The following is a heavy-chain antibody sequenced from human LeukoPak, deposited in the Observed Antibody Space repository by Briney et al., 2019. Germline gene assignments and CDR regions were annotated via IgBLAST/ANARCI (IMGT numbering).Heavy chain of an antibody. V-gene: IGHV3-20*04. D-gene: IGHD3-22*01. CDR3: AVDDYYDSSGYGPY. J-gene: IGHJ4*02. Sequence: GGSLRLSCAASGFTFDDYGMSWVRQAPGKGREWVSGLNWNGGSTGYADSVKGRFTISRDNAKNSLYLQMNSLRAEDTALYYCAVDDYYDSSGYGPYWGQGTLVTVSS. CDR2: LNWNGGST. CDR1: GFTFDDYG.